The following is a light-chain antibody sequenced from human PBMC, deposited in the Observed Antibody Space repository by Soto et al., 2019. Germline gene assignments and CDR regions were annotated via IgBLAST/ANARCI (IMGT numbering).Light chain of an antibody. V-gene: IGKV1-5*03. CDR3: QQYNSYALT. CDR2: KAS. Sequence: DIQMTQSPSTLSGSVGDRVTIPCRASQTISSWLAWYQQKQGKAPKLLIYKASTLKSGVPSRFSGSGFGTELTITIDSLQPDDFGTYYCQQYNSYALTFGQGTRLEIK. CDR1: QTISSW. J-gene: IGKJ5*01.